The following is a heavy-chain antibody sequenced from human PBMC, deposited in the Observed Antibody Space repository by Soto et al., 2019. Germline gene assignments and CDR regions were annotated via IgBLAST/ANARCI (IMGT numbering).Heavy chain of an antibody. CDR2: VSADGYTT. V-gene: IGHV3-23*01. J-gene: IGHJ2*01. CDR1: GFTFSNHG. D-gene: IGHD3-10*01. CDR3: AREASVPSFGEFWFFDL. Sequence: EVQLLESGGGLAQPGGSLRLSCAASGFTFSNHGMTWVRQAPGKGLEWVSSVSADGYTTYYADSVSGRLTIARDNSVDTVYVRMNNLRAEDTALYYCAREASVPSFGEFWFFDLWGRGTQVTVSS.